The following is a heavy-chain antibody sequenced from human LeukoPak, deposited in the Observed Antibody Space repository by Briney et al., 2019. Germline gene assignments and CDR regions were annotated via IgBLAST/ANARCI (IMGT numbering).Heavy chain of an antibody. CDR2: IKQDGSEK. CDR3: AKDTEAIFGVVVPYFDY. V-gene: IGHV3-7*03. J-gene: IGHJ4*02. CDR1: GFTFSSYW. Sequence: PGGSLRLSCAASGFTFSSYWMSWVRQAPGKGLEWVANIKQDGSEKYYVDSVKGRFTISRDNSKNTLYLQMNTLRAEDTAVYYCAKDTEAIFGVVVPYFDYWGQETLVTVSS. D-gene: IGHD3-3*01.